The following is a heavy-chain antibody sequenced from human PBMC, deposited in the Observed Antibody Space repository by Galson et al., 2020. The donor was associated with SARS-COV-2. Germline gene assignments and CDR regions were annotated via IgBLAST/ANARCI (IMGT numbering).Heavy chain of an antibody. CDR2: VSCSGEST. V-gene: IGHV3-23*01. J-gene: IGHJ4*02. CDR3: ARAALNSDGSVGEYLDY. Sequence: GESLKISCATSGITFSISAMSWVRQAPGKGLEWVSGVSCSGESTFYADSVKGRFTISRDLSKNTLYLQMNSLRVEDTAVYFCARAALNSDGSVGEYLDYWGQGTLVTVSS. CDR1: GITFSISA. D-gene: IGHD3-10*01.